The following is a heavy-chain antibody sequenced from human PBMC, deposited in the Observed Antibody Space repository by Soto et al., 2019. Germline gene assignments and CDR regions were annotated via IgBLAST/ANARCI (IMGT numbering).Heavy chain of an antibody. D-gene: IGHD3-22*01. J-gene: IGHJ4*02. Sequence: QIQLVQSAAEVKKPGASVKVSCKTSGYTFVSYGISWVRQAPGQGLEWMGWISPYNGNTNFAQRFRGRVTLTTDTSTDIVYMDLGSLKSDDTAVYYCARDQNFFDSSGYYEHWGQGTLINVSS. CDR2: ISPYNGNT. CDR3: ARDQNFFDSSGYYEH. V-gene: IGHV1-18*04. CDR1: GYTFVSYG.